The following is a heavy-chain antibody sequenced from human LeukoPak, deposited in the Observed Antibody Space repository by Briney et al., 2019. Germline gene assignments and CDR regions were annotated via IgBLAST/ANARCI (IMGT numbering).Heavy chain of an antibody. CDR2: IQYDGSNE. Sequence: PGGSLRLSCAASRFTFSSYGMHWVRQAPGKGLEWVAYIQYDGSNEQYADSVKGRFSISRDSSKNILYLQMNSLRAEDTAVYYCAKGGSWVVTAIFLFDYRGQGTLVTVSS. V-gene: IGHV3-30*02. J-gene: IGHJ4*02. CDR3: AKGGSWVVTAIFLFDY. D-gene: IGHD2-21*02. CDR1: RFTFSSYG.